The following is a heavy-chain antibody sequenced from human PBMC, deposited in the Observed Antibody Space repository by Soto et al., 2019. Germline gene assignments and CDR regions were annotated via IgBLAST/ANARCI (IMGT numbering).Heavy chain of an antibody. CDR1: GGSISSGDYY. CDR2: IYYSGST. D-gene: IGHD5-18*01. J-gene: IGHJ4*02. Sequence: PSETLSLTCTVSGGSISSGDYYWSWIRQPPGKGLEWIGYIYYSGSTYYNPSLKSRVTISVDTSKNQFSLKLSSVAAADTVVYYCASRAIGHIQLWIQWGQGTLVTVSS. CDR3: ASRAIGHIQLWIQ. V-gene: IGHV4-30-4*01.